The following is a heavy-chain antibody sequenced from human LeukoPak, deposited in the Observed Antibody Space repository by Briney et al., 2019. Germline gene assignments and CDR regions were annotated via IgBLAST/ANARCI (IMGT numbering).Heavy chain of an antibody. J-gene: IGHJ4*02. CDR1: GFTFRSYV. CDR2: ISNSGDNT. V-gene: IGHV3-23*01. D-gene: IGHD1-1*01. Sequence: GGSLRLSCAASGFTFRSYVMSWVRLAPGKGLEWVSAISNSGDNTFYADSVKGRFTISRGNSNNTLFLQMNSLRAEDTAVYFCAKARDTTTRDWGQGTLVTVSS. CDR3: AKARDTTTRD.